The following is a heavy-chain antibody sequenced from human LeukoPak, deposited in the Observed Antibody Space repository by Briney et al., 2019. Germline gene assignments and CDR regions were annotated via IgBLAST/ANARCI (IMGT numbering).Heavy chain of an antibody. CDR2: ISNTGSII. D-gene: IGHD3-22*01. J-gene: IGHJ4*02. CDR3: ARDTHYDNAVTTYDC. V-gene: IGHV3-11*01. CDR1: GFTFSDYY. Sequence: GGSLRLSCAASGFTFSDYYMSWIRQTPEKGLEWVSYISNTGSIIYYADSVKGRFTISRDSAKNSLYLQMNSLRAEDTAVYYCARDTHYDNAVTTYDCWGQGTLVTVSS.